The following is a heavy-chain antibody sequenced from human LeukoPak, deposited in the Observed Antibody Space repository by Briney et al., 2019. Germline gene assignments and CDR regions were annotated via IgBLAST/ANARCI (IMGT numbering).Heavy chain of an antibody. V-gene: IGHV4-34*01. Sequence: SETLSLTCAVYGGSFSGYYWSWIRQPPGKGLEWIGEINHNGSTNYNPSLKSRVTISVDTSKNQFSLKLSSVTAADTAVYYCARVNRGYSSSWEFDYWGQGTLVTVSS. CDR2: INHNGST. J-gene: IGHJ4*02. D-gene: IGHD6-13*01. CDR1: GGSFSGYY. CDR3: ARVNRGYSSSWEFDY.